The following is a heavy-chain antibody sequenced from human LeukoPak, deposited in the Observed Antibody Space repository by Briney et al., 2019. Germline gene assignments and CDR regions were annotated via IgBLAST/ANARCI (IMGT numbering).Heavy chain of an antibody. D-gene: IGHD5-24*01. V-gene: IGHV4-38-2*02. Sequence: SETLSLTCTVSGYSISSGYYWGWIRQPPGKGLEWIGSIYHSGSTYYNPSLKSRVTISVDTSKNQFSLKLSSVTAADTAVYYCAREMATINWFDPWGQGTLVTVSS. CDR3: AREMATINWFDP. CDR1: GYSISSGYY. CDR2: IYHSGST. J-gene: IGHJ5*02.